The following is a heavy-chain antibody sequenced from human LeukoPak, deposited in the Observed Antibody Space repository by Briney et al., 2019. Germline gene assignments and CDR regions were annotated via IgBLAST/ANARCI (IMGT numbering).Heavy chain of an antibody. Sequence: GRSLRLSCAASGFTFSSCGMHWVRQAPGKGLEWVAVISYDGSNKYYADSVKGRFTISRDNSKNTLYLQMNSLRAEDTAVYYCAKDGGYWGQGTLVTVSS. D-gene: IGHD3-16*01. J-gene: IGHJ4*02. CDR1: GFTFSSCG. CDR3: AKDGGY. V-gene: IGHV3-30*18. CDR2: ISYDGSNK.